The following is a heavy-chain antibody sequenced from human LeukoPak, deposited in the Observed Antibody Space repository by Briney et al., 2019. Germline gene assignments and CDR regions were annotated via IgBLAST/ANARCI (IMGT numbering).Heavy chain of an antibody. J-gene: IGHJ4*02. D-gene: IGHD3-22*01. CDR2: IRYDGSNK. CDR3: AKEEGDSSGYYY. CDR1: GFTFSSYG. Sequence: PGGSLRLSCAASGFTFSSYGMHWVRQAPGKGLEWVAFIRYDGSNKYYADSVKGRFTISRDNSKNTLYLQMNSLRAEDTAVYYCAKEEGDSSGYYYRGQGTLVTGSS. V-gene: IGHV3-30*02.